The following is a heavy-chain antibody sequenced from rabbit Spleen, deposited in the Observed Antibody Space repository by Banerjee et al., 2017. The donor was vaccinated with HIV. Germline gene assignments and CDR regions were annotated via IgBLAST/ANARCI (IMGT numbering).Heavy chain of an antibody. CDR3: ARDTGSSFSSYGMDL. D-gene: IGHD8-1*01. Sequence: QSLEESGGDLVKPGASLTLTCTASGFSFTSNDYICWVRQAPGKGLEWISCIASSSSGFTYSATWAKGRFTVSKTSSTTVTLQMTSLTVADTATYFCARDTGSSFSSYGMDLWGPGTLVTVS. V-gene: IGHV1S40*01. CDR2: IASSSSGFT. CDR1: GFSFTSNDY. J-gene: IGHJ6*01.